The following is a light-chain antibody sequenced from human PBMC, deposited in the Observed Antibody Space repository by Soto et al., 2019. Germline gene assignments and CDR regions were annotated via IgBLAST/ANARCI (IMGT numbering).Light chain of an antibody. CDR1: SSDVGGYNY. V-gene: IGLV2-11*01. J-gene: IGLJ3*02. Sequence: QSALTQPRSVSGSPGQSVTISCTGTSSDVGGYNYVSWYQQHPGKAPKLMIYDVSKRPSGVPDRFSGSKSGNTASLTISGLRAGVGVNDSSLSAAALYTWVSGG. CDR3: LSAAALYTWV. CDR2: DVS.